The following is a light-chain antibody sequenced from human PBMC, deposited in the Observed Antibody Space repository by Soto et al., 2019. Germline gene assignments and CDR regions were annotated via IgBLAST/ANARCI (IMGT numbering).Light chain of an antibody. J-gene: IGKJ4*01. Sequence: EIVLTQSPGTLSLSPGERATLSCRASQSVSSRYLAWYQQKPGQAPRLLIYGASSRSTGVPAMFSGSGSGTDFTLTISTLEPQDFAEYFGLQWDGTPRLTCGGRTKLAIK. CDR2: GAS. CDR1: QSVSSRY. CDR3: LQWDGTPRLT. V-gene: IGKV3-20*01.